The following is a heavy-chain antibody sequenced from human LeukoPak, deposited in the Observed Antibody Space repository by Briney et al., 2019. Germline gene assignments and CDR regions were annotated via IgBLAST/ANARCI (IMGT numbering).Heavy chain of an antibody. J-gene: IGHJ6*03. Sequence: SETLSLTCSVSGGSISRSNYYWGWIRQPPGKGLEWIGGIYYSGSTYHNPSLKSRVTISVDTSKNQFSLKVRSVTAADTAVYYCARDLGAYYDILTGYYYYYYMDVWGKGTTVTISS. D-gene: IGHD3-9*01. CDR2: IYYSGST. CDR3: ARDLGAYYDILTGYYYYYYMDV. CDR1: GGSISRSNYY. V-gene: IGHV4-39*02.